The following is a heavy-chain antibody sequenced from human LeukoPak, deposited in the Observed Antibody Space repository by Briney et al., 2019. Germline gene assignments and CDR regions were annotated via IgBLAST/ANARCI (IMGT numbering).Heavy chain of an antibody. Sequence: GASVKVSCKASGYTFTGYYMHWVRQAPGQGLEWMGWINPNSGGTNYAQKFQGRVTMTRDTSISTAYMELSRLRSDDTAVYYCARDQQWLVSRPFDYWGQGTLVTVSS. CDR3: ARDQQWLVSRPFDY. J-gene: IGHJ4*02. CDR2: INPNSGGT. V-gene: IGHV1-2*02. D-gene: IGHD6-19*01. CDR1: GYTFTGYY.